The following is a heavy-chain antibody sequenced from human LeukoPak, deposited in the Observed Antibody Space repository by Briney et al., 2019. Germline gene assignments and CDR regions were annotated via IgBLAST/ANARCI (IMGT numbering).Heavy chain of an antibody. CDR1: GYTFTGYY. V-gene: IGHV1-2*02. D-gene: IGHD2-8*01. Sequence: ASVKVSYKASGYTFTGYYMHWVRQAPGQGLEWMGWINPNSGGANYAQKFQGRVTMTRDTSISTAYMELSRLRSDDTAVYYCARGQYCTNGVCYTSDWFDPWGQGTLVTVSS. J-gene: IGHJ5*02. CDR2: INPNSGGA. CDR3: ARGQYCTNGVCYTSDWFDP.